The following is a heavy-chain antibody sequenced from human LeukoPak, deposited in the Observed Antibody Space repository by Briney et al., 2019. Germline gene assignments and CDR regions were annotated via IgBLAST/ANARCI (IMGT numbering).Heavy chain of an antibody. Sequence: PGASLRLSCAASGFSLTTYSINWVRQAPGKGLEWVSAVSDIGLTYYAESVRGGFSVSRDVSTNTAYLQMSGLRVEDTAVYFCAKKKEEPGILGNYFDYWGQGTLVTVSS. CDR3: AKKKEEPGILGNYFDY. CDR1: GFSLTTYS. V-gene: IGHV3-23*01. D-gene: IGHD6-13*01. J-gene: IGHJ4*02. CDR2: VSDIGLT.